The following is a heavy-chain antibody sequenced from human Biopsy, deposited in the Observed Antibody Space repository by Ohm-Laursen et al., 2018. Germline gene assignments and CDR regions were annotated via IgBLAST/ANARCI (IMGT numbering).Heavy chain of an antibody. D-gene: IGHD3-10*01. CDR1: GFTFNSHE. V-gene: IGHV3-48*03. J-gene: IGHJ6*02. CDR3: ASLGLVWFGELLSVPFGMDV. Sequence: SLRLSCAASGFTFNSHEMNWVRQAPGKGLEWISYITGSSSTIYYADSVKGRSTISRGNAKNSLYLQMNSLRAEDTAVYFCASLGLVWFGELLSVPFGMDVWGQGTTVTVSS. CDR2: ITGSSSTI.